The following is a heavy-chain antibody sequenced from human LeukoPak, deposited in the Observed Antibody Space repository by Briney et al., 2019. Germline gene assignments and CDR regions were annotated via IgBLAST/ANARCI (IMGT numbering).Heavy chain of an antibody. CDR3: ASHEYSSGPDWFDP. CDR2: ISSSGSTI. Sequence: EGSLRLSCAASGFTFSSYEMNWVRQAPGKGLEWVSYISSSGSTIYYADSAKGRFTISRDNAKNSLYLQMNSLRAEDTAVYYCASHEYSSGPDWFDPWGQGTLVTVSS. CDR1: GFTFSSYE. V-gene: IGHV3-48*03. J-gene: IGHJ5*02. D-gene: IGHD6-19*01.